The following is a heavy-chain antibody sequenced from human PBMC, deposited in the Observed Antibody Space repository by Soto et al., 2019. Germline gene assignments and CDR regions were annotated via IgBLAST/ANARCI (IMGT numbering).Heavy chain of an antibody. CDR2: IKEDGSDK. CDR1: GFTFSTYW. Sequence: ESGGGLVQPGGSLRLSCAASGFTFSTYWMTWVRQAPGKGLEWVANIKEDGSDKNYVDSVKGRFTISRDNAKNSLYLQMSSLRVEDTALYYCARGGSESDYWGQGTLVIVSS. CDR3: ARGGSESDY. J-gene: IGHJ4*02. V-gene: IGHV3-7*01.